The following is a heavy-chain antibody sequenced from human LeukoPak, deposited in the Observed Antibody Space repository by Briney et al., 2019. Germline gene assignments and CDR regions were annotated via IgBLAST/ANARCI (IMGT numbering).Heavy chain of an antibody. D-gene: IGHD2-2*01. CDR2: IIPIFGTA. Sequence: ASVKVSCKASGGTFSSCAISWVRQAPGQGLEWMGGIIPIFGTANYAQKFQGRVTITADESTSTAYTELSSLRSEDTAVYYCARDGTAGTSLYNWFDPWGQGTLVTVSS. J-gene: IGHJ5*02. CDR3: ARDGTAGTSLYNWFDP. CDR1: GGTFSSCA. V-gene: IGHV1-69*13.